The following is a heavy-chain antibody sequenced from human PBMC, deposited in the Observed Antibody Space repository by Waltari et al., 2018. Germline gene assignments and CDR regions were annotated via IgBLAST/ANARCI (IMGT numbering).Heavy chain of an antibody. V-gene: IGHV4-59*01. J-gene: IGHJ5*02. CDR2: IDYSGST. CDR1: GGSISSYY. CDR3: AYTVTPYNWFDP. Sequence: QVQLQESGPGLVKPSETLSLTGTVSGGSISSYYWSWIRQPPGKGLEWFGYIDYSGSTNYNPALKSRVTISVDTSKNQFSLKLSSVTAADTAVYYCAYTVTPYNWFDPWGQGTLVTVSS. D-gene: IGHD4-4*01.